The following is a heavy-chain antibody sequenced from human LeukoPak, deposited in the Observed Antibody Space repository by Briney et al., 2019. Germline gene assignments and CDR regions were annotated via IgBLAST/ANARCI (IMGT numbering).Heavy chain of an antibody. J-gene: IGHJ3*02. CDR2: IYYSGST. V-gene: IGHV4-59*01. CDR1: GGSISSDY. D-gene: IGHD3-10*01. CDR3: ARVGLTMVRGVIITDAFDI. Sequence: SETLSLTCTVSGGSISSDYWSWIRQPPGKGLEWIGYIYYSGSTNYNPSLKSRVNISVDTSKDQFSLELSSVTAADTAVYYCARVGLTMVRGVIITDAFDIWGQGTMVTVSS.